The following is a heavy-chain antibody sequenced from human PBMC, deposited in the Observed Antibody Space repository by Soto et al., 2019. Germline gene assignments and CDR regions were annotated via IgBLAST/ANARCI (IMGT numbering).Heavy chain of an antibody. CDR3: ATWSNSSGWYGAFDI. CDR1: GDSINSYF. D-gene: IGHD6-19*01. V-gene: IGHV4-59*01. Sequence: SETLSLTCSVSGDSINSYFWTWIRQPPGKGLEWIGYIFYSGSTNYNPSLKSRVTMSIDTSKNQFSLKLTSVTAADTAVYYCATWSNSSGWYGAFDIWGQGTMVTVSS. CDR2: IFYSGST. J-gene: IGHJ3*02.